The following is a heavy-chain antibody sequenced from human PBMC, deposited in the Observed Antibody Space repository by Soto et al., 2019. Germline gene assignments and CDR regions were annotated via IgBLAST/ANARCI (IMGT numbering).Heavy chain of an antibody. Sequence: SETLSLTCGVSGGSISSPNWWIWARQFPGKGLEWIGHIYTSGSPTYNPSLTSRVTMSVDSSKNQFSMKLGSVTAADTAVYYCARDAARSSWTWFDYWGQGSLVTVSS. V-gene: IGHV4-4*02. CDR3: ARDAARSSWTWFDY. J-gene: IGHJ5*01. CDR2: IYTSGSP. D-gene: IGHD6-13*01. CDR1: GGSISSPNW.